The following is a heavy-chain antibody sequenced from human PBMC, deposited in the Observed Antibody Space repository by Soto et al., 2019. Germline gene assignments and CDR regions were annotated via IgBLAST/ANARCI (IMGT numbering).Heavy chain of an antibody. D-gene: IGHD4-17*01. Sequence: ASVKVSCRASGYTLTSSYMHWVRQAPGQGLEWMGIINPSGGSTSYAQKFQGRVTMTRDTSTSTVYMELSSLRSGDTAVYYCARGRPLLLRTVPDAFDIWGQGTMVTVSS. J-gene: IGHJ3*02. CDR1: GYTLTSSY. CDR3: ARGRPLLLRTVPDAFDI. V-gene: IGHV1-46*01. CDR2: INPSGGST.